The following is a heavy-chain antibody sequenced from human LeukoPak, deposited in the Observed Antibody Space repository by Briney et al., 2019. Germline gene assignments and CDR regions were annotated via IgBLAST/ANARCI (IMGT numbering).Heavy chain of an antibody. J-gene: IGHJ6*04. V-gene: IGHV3-23*01. D-gene: IGHD2-15*01. CDR2: ISGSGGNT. CDR3: ARERVASENYYYYGLDV. CDR1: GFTFSSYA. Sequence: PGGSLRLSCAASGFTFSSYAMSWVRQAPGKGLEWVSGISGSGGNTYYADSVRGRFTISRDNAKKTLYLQMNSLRSDDTAVYYCARERVASENYYYYGLDVWGKGTTVTVSS.